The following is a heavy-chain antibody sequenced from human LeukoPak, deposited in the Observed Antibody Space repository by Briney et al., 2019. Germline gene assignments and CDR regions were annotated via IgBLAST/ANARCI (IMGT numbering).Heavy chain of an antibody. CDR3: ARSYGSGSYSYYFDY. CDR1: GGSISSGGYS. J-gene: IGHJ4*02. D-gene: IGHD3-10*01. Sequence: SETLSLTCAVSGGSISSGGYSWSWIRQPPGKGLEWIGYIYHSGSTYHNPSLKSRVTISVDRSKNQFSLKLSSVTAADTAVYYCARSYGSGSYSYYFDYWGQGTLVTVSS. V-gene: IGHV4-30-2*01. CDR2: IYHSGST.